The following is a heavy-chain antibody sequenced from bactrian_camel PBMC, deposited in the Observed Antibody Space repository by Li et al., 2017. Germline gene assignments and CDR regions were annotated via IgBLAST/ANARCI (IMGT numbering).Heavy chain of an antibody. V-gene: IGHV3-2*01. Sequence: HVQLVESGGGSVQAGGSLRLSCAASAATGGPFYMAYFRQAPGEEREGVATITLETGNTEYADSVKGRFTISKGGAKDSLSLQMNRLKPEDTDTYYCATDFLNIGSCFDALNRNYNDNDWGQGTQVTVS. CDR3: ATDFLNIGSCFDALNRNYNDND. J-gene: IGHJ4*01. D-gene: IGHD2*01. CDR2: ITLETGNT. CDR1: AATGGPFY.